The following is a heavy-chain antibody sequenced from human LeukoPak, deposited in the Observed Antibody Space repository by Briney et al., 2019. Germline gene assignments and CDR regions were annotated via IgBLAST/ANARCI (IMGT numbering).Heavy chain of an antibody. D-gene: IGHD5-18*01. CDR2: INPNSGGT. J-gene: IGHJ5*02. V-gene: IGHV1-2*02. CDR3: ARDPGPGQLWFDP. CDR1: GYTFTSYY. Sequence: ASVKVSCKASGYTFTSYYMHWVRQAPGQGLEWMGWINPNSGGTNYAQKFQGRVTMTRDTSISTAYMELSRLRSDDTAVYYCARDPGPGQLWFDPWGQGTLVTVSS.